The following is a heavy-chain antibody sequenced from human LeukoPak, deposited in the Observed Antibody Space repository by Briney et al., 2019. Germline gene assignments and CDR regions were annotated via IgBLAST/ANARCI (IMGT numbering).Heavy chain of an antibody. Sequence: GGSLRLSCAASGFTFDTYAMHWVRQAPGEGLEWMAVIWYDGSRKEYADSAKGRFTVSRDNSKNTVYLQMSSLRAEDTAVYYCATDGPHYDVDNWGQGTLVTVSS. CDR1: GFTFDTYA. V-gene: IGHV3-33*01. D-gene: IGHD4-17*01. J-gene: IGHJ4*02. CDR3: ATDGPHYDVDN. CDR2: IWYDGSRK.